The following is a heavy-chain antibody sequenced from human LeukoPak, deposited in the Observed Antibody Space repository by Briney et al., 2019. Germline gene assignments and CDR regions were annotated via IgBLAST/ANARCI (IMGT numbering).Heavy chain of an antibody. CDR2: ISAYHGNT. CDR3: ARDLCYYDSSGYHDVFDI. Sequence: GASVKVSCKASGYTFTSYGISWVRQAPGQGLEWMGWISAYHGNTYYAQKLQGRVTLTTDTSTNTAYMELRSLRSDDTAVYYCARDLCYYDSSGYHDVFDIWGQGTMVTVSS. J-gene: IGHJ3*02. D-gene: IGHD3-22*01. CDR1: GYTFTSYG. V-gene: IGHV1-18*01.